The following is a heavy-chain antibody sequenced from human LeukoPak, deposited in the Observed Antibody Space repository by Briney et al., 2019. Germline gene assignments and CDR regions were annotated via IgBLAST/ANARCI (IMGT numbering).Heavy chain of an antibody. CDR1: GYTFTGYY. J-gene: IGHJ5*02. V-gene: IGHV1-2*02. Sequence: ASVTVSCKASGYTFTGYYMHWVRQAPGQGLEWMGWINPNSGGTNYAQKFQGRVTMTRDTSISTAYMELSRLRSDDTAVYYCARDIVMVTYWFDPWGQGALVTVSS. D-gene: IGHD5-18*01. CDR2: INPNSGGT. CDR3: ARDIVMVTYWFDP.